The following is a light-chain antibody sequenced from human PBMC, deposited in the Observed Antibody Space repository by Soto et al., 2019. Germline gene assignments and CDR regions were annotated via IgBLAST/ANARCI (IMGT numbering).Light chain of an antibody. CDR1: QSIDNW. Sequence: DVQMTQSPSTLSASVGDRVTITCRASQSIDNWLAWYQQKPGKAPKLLIYKTSSLGSGVPSRFSGSASGTEFTLTIRCLQPDDFATYYCQQYYTMYTFGRGTKLEIK. CDR3: QQYYTMYT. J-gene: IGKJ2*01. CDR2: KTS. V-gene: IGKV1-5*03.